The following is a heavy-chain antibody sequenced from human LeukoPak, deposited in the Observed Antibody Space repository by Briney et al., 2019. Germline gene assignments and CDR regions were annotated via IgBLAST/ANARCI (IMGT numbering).Heavy chain of an antibody. Sequence: GGSLRLSCAASGFTVSSSYMSWVRQAPGKGLEWVSVIYSGGSTYYADSVKGRFTISRDNSKNTLYLQMNSLRAEDTAVYYCARDMHCTNGVCDNWFDPWGQGTLVTVSS. D-gene: IGHD2-8*01. CDR3: ARDMHCTNGVCDNWFDP. CDR2: IYSGGST. CDR1: GFTVSSSY. V-gene: IGHV3-66*01. J-gene: IGHJ5*02.